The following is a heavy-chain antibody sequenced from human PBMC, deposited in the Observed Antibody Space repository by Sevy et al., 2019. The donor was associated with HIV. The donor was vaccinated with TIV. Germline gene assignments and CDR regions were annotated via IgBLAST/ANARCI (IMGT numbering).Heavy chain of an antibody. CDR1: GDSVSSNNAA. D-gene: IGHD1-20*01. CDR2: TFYRSNWYN. Sequence: SQTLSLTCAISGDSVSSNNAAWNWIRQSPSRGLEWLGRTFYRSNWYNDYAVSVKGRITINPDTSKNQLSLQLTSVTPADTAFYYCARDGLTYGGMDVWGQGTTVTVSS. J-gene: IGHJ6*02. V-gene: IGHV6-1*01. CDR3: ARDGLTYGGMDV.